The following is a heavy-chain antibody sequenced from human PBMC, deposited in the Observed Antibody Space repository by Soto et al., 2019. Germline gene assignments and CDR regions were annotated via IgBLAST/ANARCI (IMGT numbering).Heavy chain of an antibody. J-gene: IGHJ4*02. CDR2: LDESGDT. D-gene: IGHD6-19*01. V-gene: IGHV4-4*02. Sequence: QVQLQESGPGLVKPSGTLSLTCTVSGDSITNNFWCTWVRQPPGKGLEWIGELDESGDTKYNPSLKSWVTMSVDKSKNQFSLTLNSVTAADTAVYYCAKNWRRSTGWYFDYWGQGTLVTVSS. CDR1: GDSITNNFW. CDR3: AKNWRRSTGWYFDY.